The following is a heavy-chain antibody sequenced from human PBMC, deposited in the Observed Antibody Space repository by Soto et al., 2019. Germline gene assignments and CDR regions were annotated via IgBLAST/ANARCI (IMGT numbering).Heavy chain of an antibody. CDR1: GGSISSGGYY. CDR3: ARWRSSNRFQYYFDY. CDR2: IYYSGST. Sequence: QVQLQESGPGLVKPTQALSLTCTVSGGSISSGGYYWSWIRQHPGKGLEWIGYIYYSGSTYYNPSLKSRVTISVDTSKNQFSLKLSSVTAADTAVYYCARWRSSNRFQYYFDYWGQGTLVTVSS. J-gene: IGHJ4*02. D-gene: IGHD2-2*01. V-gene: IGHV4-31*03.